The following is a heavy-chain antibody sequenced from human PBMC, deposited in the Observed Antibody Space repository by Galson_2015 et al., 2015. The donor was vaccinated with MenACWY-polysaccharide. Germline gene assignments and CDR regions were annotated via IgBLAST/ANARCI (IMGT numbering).Heavy chain of an antibody. J-gene: IGHJ3*02. CDR2: INAGNGNT. D-gene: IGHD6-13*01. CDR1: GYTFTSYA. CDR3: ARAGGSSSWRWGAFDI. V-gene: IGHV1-3*01. Sequence: SVKVSCKASGYTFTSYAMHWVRQAPGQRLEWMGWINAGNGNTKYSQKFQGRVTITRDTSASTAYMELSSLRSEDTAVYYCARAGGSSSWRWGAFDIWGQGTMVTVSS.